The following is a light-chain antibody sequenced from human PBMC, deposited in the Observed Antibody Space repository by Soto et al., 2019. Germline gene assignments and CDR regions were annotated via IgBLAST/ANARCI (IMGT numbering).Light chain of an antibody. Sequence: DIVMTQSPDSVAVSLGERATINCKSSQSVLYSSNNKNYLAWYQQKPGQPPKLLIYWASTRESGVPDRFSASGSGTDFTLTISSLQAEDVAVYYCQQYYSTPYTFGQGTKLEIK. J-gene: IGKJ2*01. CDR1: QSVLYSSNNKNY. CDR3: QQYYSTPYT. V-gene: IGKV4-1*01. CDR2: WAS.